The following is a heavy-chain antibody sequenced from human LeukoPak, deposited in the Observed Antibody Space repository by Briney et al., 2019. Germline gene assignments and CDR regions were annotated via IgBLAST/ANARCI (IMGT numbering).Heavy chain of an antibody. Sequence: HPGGSLRLSCAASGVTFSTYPMAWVRQGPGKGLEWILSISGSGTSTFYADSVKGRFAISRDNSKNTLYLQINSLRVEDTAVYYCAKDLYSSGWIPNKTFDYWGQGTLVTVSS. J-gene: IGHJ4*02. CDR1: GVTFSTYP. CDR3: AKDLYSSGWIPNKTFDY. V-gene: IGHV3-23*01. D-gene: IGHD6-19*01. CDR2: ISGSGTST.